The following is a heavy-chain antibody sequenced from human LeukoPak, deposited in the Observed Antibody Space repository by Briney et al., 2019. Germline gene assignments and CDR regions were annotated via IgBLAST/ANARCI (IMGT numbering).Heavy chain of an antibody. V-gene: IGHV1-3*01. CDR3: ARDRRSANYYFDY. CDR1: GYTFTSYA. J-gene: IGHJ4*02. Sequence: ASVKASCKASGYTFTSYAMHWVRQAPGQRLEWMGWINAGNGNTKYSQKFQGRVTITRDTSASTAYMELSSLRSEDTAVYYCARDRRSANYYFDYWGQGTLVTVSS. CDR2: INAGNGNT. D-gene: IGHD1-7*01.